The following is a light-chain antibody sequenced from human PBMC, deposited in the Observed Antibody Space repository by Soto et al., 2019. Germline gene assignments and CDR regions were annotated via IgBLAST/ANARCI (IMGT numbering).Light chain of an antibody. V-gene: IGKV3-15*01. J-gene: IGKJ5*01. CDR1: ESISSK. CDR2: GAS. Sequence: EIVMTQSPATLSVSPGERVTLSCRARESISSKLALYQHKPGQAPSLLMYGASTRATGIPARFSGSGSGTELTLTISSLQSEDYAVYYCHQYKTWSSSTFGQGTRLEIK. CDR3: HQYKTWSSST.